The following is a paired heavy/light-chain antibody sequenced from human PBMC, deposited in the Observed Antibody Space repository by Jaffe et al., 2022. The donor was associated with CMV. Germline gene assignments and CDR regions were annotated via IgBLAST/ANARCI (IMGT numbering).Heavy chain of an antibody. CDR2: IKEDGSEK. D-gene: IGHD3-22*01. J-gene: IGHJ6*02. CDR3: ATLHFYDSSRHYRGGMDV. V-gene: IGHV3-7*01. CDR1: VLTFSSYW. Sequence: EVQLVESGGGLVQPGGSLRLSCTASVLTFSSYWMSWVRQAPGKGLEWVANIKEDGSEKYYVDSVKGRFTVSRDNVKKSLYLQMSSLRAEDTAVYYCATLHFYDSSRHYRGGMDVWGQGTTVTVSS.
Light chain of an antibody. CDR1: QTIVTW. CDR3: QQYNRYPWT. J-gene: IGKJ1*01. V-gene: IGKV1-5*03. CDR2: KAS. Sequence: DIQMTQSPSTLSASVGDTVTITCRASQTIVTWLAWYQQKPGIAPKLLIYKASTLESGVPSRFSGSGSGTEFTLTISSLQPDDFATYYCQQYNRYPWTFGEGTKIEVK.